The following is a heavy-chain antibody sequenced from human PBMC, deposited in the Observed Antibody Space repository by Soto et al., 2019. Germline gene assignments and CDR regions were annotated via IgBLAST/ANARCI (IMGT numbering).Heavy chain of an antibody. CDR3: AREQGGSSQNYYGMDV. Sequence: ASVKVSCKASGYTFTKYIIHWVRQAPGQRLEWMGWTNAGNGNTKYSQKFQGRVTITRDTSASTAYMELSSLRSEDTAVYYCAREQGGSSQNYYGMDVWGQGTTVTVSS. J-gene: IGHJ6*02. D-gene: IGHD3-16*01. CDR1: GYTFTKYI. V-gene: IGHV1-3*01. CDR2: TNAGNGNT.